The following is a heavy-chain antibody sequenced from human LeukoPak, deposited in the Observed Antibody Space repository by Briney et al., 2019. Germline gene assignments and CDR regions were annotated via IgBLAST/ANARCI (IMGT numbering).Heavy chain of an antibody. V-gene: IGHV3-23*01. CDR3: AKDPSYYYDNSGHYSFDY. D-gene: IGHD3-22*01. Sequence: GGSLRLSCAASGFTFSSYAMSWVRQARGKGLEWVSAISGSGGSTYYADSVKGRFTISRDNSKNTLYLQMNSLRAEDTAVYYCAKDPSYYYDNSGHYSFDYWGQGTLVTVSS. J-gene: IGHJ4*02. CDR1: GFTFSSYA. CDR2: ISGSGGST.